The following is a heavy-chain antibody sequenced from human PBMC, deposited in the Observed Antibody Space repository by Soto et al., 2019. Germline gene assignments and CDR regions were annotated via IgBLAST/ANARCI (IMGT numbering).Heavy chain of an antibody. D-gene: IGHD3-22*01. V-gene: IGHV1-2*02. CDR3: ARDWDSYNWFDP. J-gene: IGHJ5*02. CDR1: GYTFTGYY. Sequence: ASVKVSCKASGYTFTGYYMHWVRQAPGQGLEWMGWINPNSGGTNYAQKFQGRVTMTRDTSISTAYMELSRLRSDDTAVYYCARDWDSYNWFDPWGQGTLVTVSS. CDR2: INPNSGGT.